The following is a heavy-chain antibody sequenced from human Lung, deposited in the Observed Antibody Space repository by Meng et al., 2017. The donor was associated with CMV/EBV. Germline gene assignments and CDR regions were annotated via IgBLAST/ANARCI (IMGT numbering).Heavy chain of an antibody. CDR3: ARHPPRRFIGMDV. Sequence: SLKISCAASGFTLSDSPMHWVRQAPGKGLEWVAVISYDGSEKFYADSVKGRFTLSRDNSKNTLFLQMTNLTTEDTAAYYCARHPPRRFIGMDVWGQGTXVTVSS. D-gene: IGHD3-16*01. CDR1: GFTLSDSP. V-gene: IGHV3-30-3*01. CDR2: ISYDGSEK. J-gene: IGHJ6*02.